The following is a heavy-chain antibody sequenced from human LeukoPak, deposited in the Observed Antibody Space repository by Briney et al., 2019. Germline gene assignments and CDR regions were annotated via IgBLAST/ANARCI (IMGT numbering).Heavy chain of an antibody. CDR3: ARAKGGYDTSPSAFDY. CDR1: GGSISSSSYY. CDR2: IYYSGST. V-gene: IGHV4-39*07. Sequence: PSETLSLTCTVSGGSISSSSYYWGWIRQPPGKGLEWIGSIYYSGSTYSNPSLKSRVTISVDTSKNQFSLKLSSVTAADTAVYYCARAKGGYDTSPSAFDYWGQGTLVTVSS. D-gene: IGHD5-12*01. J-gene: IGHJ4*02.